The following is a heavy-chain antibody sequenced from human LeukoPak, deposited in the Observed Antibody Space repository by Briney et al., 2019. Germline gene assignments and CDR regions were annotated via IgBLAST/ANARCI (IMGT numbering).Heavy chain of an antibody. J-gene: IGHJ1*01. V-gene: IGHV3-23*01. CDR2: ISSSGDST. CDR1: GFSFSTYA. CDR3: VEDVVVIVAAKPGI. D-gene: IGHD2-15*01. Sequence: PGGSLRLSCAASGFSFSTYAMRWVRRAPGKGLEWVSSISSSGDSTYYADAVKGRFTISRDNSKNTLYLQMNSLRAEDTAVYYCVEDVVVIVAAKPGIWGQGTLVAVSS.